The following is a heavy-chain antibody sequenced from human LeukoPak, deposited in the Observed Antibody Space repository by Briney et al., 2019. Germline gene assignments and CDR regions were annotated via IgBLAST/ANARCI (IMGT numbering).Heavy chain of an antibody. D-gene: IGHD6-6*01. V-gene: IGHV4-4*07. CDR1: GGSINSFY. Sequence: PSETLSLTCTVSGGSINSFYWTWIRQPAGKGLEWIGRIYSSGSTNFNPSLKSRVTMSVDTSKNQFSLRLSSVTAADTAAYFCARENWRSKSIDFDSWGQGTLVTVS. CDR2: IYSSGST. J-gene: IGHJ4*02. CDR3: ARENWRSKSIDFDS.